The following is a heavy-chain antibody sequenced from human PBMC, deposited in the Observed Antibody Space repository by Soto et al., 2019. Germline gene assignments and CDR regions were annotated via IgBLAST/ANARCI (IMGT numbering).Heavy chain of an antibody. CDR2: ISGSGDKT. CDR3: AKDLYGSGSYGMDA. CDR1: GFSFNFYG. Sequence: GGSLRLSCAASGFSFNFYGMTWVRQTPGKGLEWVSAISGSGDKTYYADSVKGRFSISRDNSKDTSYLQMNSLRAEDTAVYYCAKDLYGSGSYGMDAWGQGTTVTGSS. J-gene: IGHJ6*02. V-gene: IGHV3-23*01. D-gene: IGHD3-10*01.